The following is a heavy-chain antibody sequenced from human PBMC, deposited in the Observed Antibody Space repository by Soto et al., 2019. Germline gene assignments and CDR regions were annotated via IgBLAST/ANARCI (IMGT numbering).Heavy chain of an antibody. CDR1: GFTFSNYG. CDR2: ISYDGSNK. D-gene: IGHD3-10*01. CDR3: AKDMGSNTFDY. Sequence: PGGSLRLSCAASGFTFSNYGMHWVRQAPGKGLEWVAVISYDGSNKYYADSVKGRFTISRDNSKNTLYLQMNSLRAEDTAVYYCAKDMGSNTFDYWGQGTPVTVSS. V-gene: IGHV3-30*18. J-gene: IGHJ4*02.